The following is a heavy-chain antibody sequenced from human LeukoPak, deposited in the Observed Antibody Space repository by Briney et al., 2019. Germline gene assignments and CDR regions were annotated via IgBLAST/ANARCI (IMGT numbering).Heavy chain of an antibody. D-gene: IGHD5-12*01. CDR1: GFAFGSYW. J-gene: IGHJ4*02. CDR3: ARDSGNSGYDVNDY. V-gene: IGHV3-7*01. Sequence: GGSLRLSCAASGFAFGSYWMTWVRQALGKGLEWVGNIQKDGSEKNYMDSVKGRFTISRDNARNSLYLQVNSLRAEDTAVYYCARDSGNSGYDVNDYWGQGTQVTVSS. CDR2: IQKDGSEK.